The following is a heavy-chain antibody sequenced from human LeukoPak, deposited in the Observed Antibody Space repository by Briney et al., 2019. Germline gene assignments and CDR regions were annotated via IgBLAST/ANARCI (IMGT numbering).Heavy chain of an antibody. CDR1: GGSISSYY. D-gene: IGHD5-18*01. CDR2: IYYSGST. V-gene: IGHV4-59*08. Sequence: PSETLSLTCTVSGGSISSYYWSWIRQPPGKGLEWIGYIYYSGSTNYNPSLKSRVTISVDTSKNQFSLKLSSVTATDTAVYYCARTDTAMVDYWGQGTLVIVSS. CDR3: ARTDTAMVDY. J-gene: IGHJ4*02.